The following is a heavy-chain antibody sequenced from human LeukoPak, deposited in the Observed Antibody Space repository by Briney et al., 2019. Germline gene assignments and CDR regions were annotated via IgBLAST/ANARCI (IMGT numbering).Heavy chain of an antibody. CDR3: ARYGRDPRRVSSWSTAIDY. Sequence: GASVKVSCKASGYTFTSYGISWVRQAPGQGLEWMGWISAYNGNTNYAQKLQGRVTMTTDTSTSTAYMELRSLRSDDTAVYYCARYGRDPRRVSSWSTAIDYWGQGTLVTVSS. J-gene: IGHJ4*02. CDR2: ISAYNGNT. V-gene: IGHV1-18*01. CDR1: GYTFTSYG. D-gene: IGHD6-13*01.